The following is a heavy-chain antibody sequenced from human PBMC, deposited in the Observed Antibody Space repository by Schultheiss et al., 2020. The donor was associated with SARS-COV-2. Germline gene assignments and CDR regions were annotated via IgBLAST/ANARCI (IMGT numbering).Heavy chain of an antibody. V-gene: IGHV3-23*01. J-gene: IGHJ4*02. CDR2: ISGSGGST. Sequence: GESLKISCAASGFTFSSYAMSWVRQAPGKGLEWVSAISGSGGSTYYADSVKGRFTISRDNAKSSLYLQMNSLRAEDTAVYYCARDYGGNRFDYWGQGTLVTVAS. D-gene: IGHD4-23*01. CDR3: ARDYGGNRFDY. CDR1: GFTFSSYA.